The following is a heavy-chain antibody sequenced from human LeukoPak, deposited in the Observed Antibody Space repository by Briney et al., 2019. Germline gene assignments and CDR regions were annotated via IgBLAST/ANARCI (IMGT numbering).Heavy chain of an antibody. CDR2: IRYDGSIK. D-gene: IGHD3-22*01. V-gene: IGHV3-30*02. Sequence: SGGSLRLSCAASGFTFSRIWMSWVRQAPGKGLKWVAFIRYDGSIKYEADSVKGRFTISRDNSKNTLYLQMNSLRAEDTGVYYCAKYYYDSSGYPPIDYWGQGTLVTVSS. J-gene: IGHJ4*02. CDR1: GFTFSRIW. CDR3: AKYYYDSSGYPPIDY.